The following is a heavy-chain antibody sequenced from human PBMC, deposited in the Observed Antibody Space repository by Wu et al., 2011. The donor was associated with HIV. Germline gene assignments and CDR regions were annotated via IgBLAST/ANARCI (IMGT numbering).Heavy chain of an antibody. J-gene: IGHJ2*01. CDR3: ARSRYDSSAYNGNGYFDL. CDR1: GNTFSSFP. Sequence: QIQLVQSGAEVKRPGSSVKVSCKASGNTFSSFPISWVRQAPGQGLEWMGRIIPIFGTANYAQKFQGRVTIIADRSTTTVYMELSSLGSEDTAVYYCARSRYDSSAYNGNGYFDLWAVAPWSLSP. V-gene: IGHV1-69*14. D-gene: IGHD3-22*01. CDR2: IIPIFGTA.